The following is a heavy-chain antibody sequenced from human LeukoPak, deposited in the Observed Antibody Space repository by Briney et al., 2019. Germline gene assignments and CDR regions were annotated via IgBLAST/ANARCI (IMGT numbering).Heavy chain of an antibody. J-gene: IGHJ4*02. D-gene: IGHD6-19*01. V-gene: IGHV1-18*01. CDR1: GYTFTSYG. CDR2: ISAYNGNT. CDR3: ARDFKVWLVPCFGY. Sequence: ASVKVSCKASGYTFTSYGISWVRQAPGQGLEWMGWISAYNGNTNYAQKLQGRVTMTTDTSTSTAYMELRSLRSDDTAVYYCARDFKVWLVPCFGYWGQGTLVTVSS.